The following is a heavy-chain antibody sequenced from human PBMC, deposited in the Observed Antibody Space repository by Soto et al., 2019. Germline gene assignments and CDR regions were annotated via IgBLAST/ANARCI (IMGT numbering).Heavy chain of an antibody. CDR3: ARIFWSGYYNLDY. CDR1: GGSISSGDYY. Sequence: PSETLSLTCTVSGGSISSGDYYWSWTRQPPGKGLEWIGYIYYSGSTYYNPSLKSRVTISVDTSKNQFSLKLSSVTAADTAVYYCARIFWSGYYNLDYWGKGTLFTVS. J-gene: IGHJ4*02. V-gene: IGHV4-30-4*01. CDR2: IYYSGST. D-gene: IGHD3-3*01.